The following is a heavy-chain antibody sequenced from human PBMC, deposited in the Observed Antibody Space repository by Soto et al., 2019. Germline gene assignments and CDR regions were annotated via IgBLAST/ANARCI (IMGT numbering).Heavy chain of an antibody. CDR1: GGSFSGYY. Sequence: KPSETLSLTCAVYGGSFSGYYWSWIRQPPGKGLEWIGEINHSGSTNYNPSLKSRVTISVDTSKNQFSLKLSSVTAADTAVYYCARGNRPTGGSGSYYNPPKRNYYYYYGMDVWGQGTTVTVSS. CDR3: ARGNRPTGGSGSYYNPPKRNYYYYYGMDV. V-gene: IGHV4-34*01. CDR2: INHSGST. J-gene: IGHJ6*02. D-gene: IGHD3-10*01.